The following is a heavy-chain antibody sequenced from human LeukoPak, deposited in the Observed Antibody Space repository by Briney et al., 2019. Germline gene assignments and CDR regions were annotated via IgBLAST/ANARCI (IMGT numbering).Heavy chain of an antibody. CDR3: AKRAFYGSGSYNGMDV. CDR2: ISGSGGST. J-gene: IGHJ6*02. Sequence: GGSLRLSCAASGFTVSSNYMSWVRQAPGKGLEWVSAISGSGGSTYYADSVKGRFTISRDNSKNTLYLQMNSLRAEDTAVYYCAKRAFYGSGSYNGMDVWGQGTTVTVSS. CDR1: GFTVSSNY. D-gene: IGHD3-10*01. V-gene: IGHV3-23*01.